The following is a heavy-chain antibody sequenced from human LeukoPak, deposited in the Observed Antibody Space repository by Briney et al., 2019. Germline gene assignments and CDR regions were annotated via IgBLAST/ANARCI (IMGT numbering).Heavy chain of an antibody. CDR3: ASLPAL. D-gene: IGHD2-2*01. V-gene: IGHV4-59*11. CDR1: GGSISGHY. CDR2: IYNNVT. J-gene: IGHJ4*02. Sequence: NPSETLSLTCTVSGGSISGHYWSGVRQPPGKGLEFIGFIYNNVTNYNPSLKSRLTISADTSNNQFSLRLSSMTAADTAVYYCASLPALWGQGTLVTVSS.